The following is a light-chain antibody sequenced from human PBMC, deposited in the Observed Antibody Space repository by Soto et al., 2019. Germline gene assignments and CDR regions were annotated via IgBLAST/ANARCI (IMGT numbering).Light chain of an antibody. CDR1: QNIRSR. V-gene: IGKV1-5*01. Sequence: DFQMTQSPSTLSASVGDRVTITCRASQNIRSRLAWFQQKPGKAPKLLIYDASSLESGVPQRFSGSGSGTEFPLTIRSLQTDDFSTYYCQQYHSYWTFDQGTKVE. CDR3: QQYHSYWT. J-gene: IGKJ1*01. CDR2: DAS.